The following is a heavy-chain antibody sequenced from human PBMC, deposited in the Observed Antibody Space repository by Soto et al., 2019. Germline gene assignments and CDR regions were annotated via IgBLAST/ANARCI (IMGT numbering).Heavy chain of an antibody. J-gene: IGHJ6*02. CDR3: AKEYSSSWYSYYYYYGMDV. CDR2: ISYDGSNK. Sequence: GGSLRLSCAASGFTFSSYGMHWVRQAPGKGLEWVAVISYDGSNKYYADSVKGRFTISRDNSKNTLYLQMNSLRAEDTAVYYCAKEYSSSWYSYYYYYGMDVWGQGTTVTVSS. V-gene: IGHV3-30*18. CDR1: GFTFSSYG. D-gene: IGHD6-13*01.